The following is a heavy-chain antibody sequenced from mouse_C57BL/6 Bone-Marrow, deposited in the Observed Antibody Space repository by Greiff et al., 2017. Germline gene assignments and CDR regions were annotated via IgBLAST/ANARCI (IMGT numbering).Heavy chain of an antibody. CDR3: ARSSTFFYYFDY. CDR1: GYTFTSYG. Sequence: VHLVESGAELARPGASVKLSCKASGYTFTSYGISWVKQRTGQGLEWIGEIYPRSGNTYYNEKFKGKATLTADKSSSTAYMELRSLTSEDSAVYFCARSSTFFYYFDYWGQGTTLTVSS. CDR2: IYPRSGNT. J-gene: IGHJ2*01. D-gene: IGHD5-1*01. V-gene: IGHV1-81*01.